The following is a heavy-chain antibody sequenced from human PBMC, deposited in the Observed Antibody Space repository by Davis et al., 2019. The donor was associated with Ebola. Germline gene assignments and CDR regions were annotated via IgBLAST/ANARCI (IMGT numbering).Heavy chain of an antibody. J-gene: IGHJ3*02. CDR1: GFTFSSYW. Sequence: PGGSLRFSCAASGFTFSSYWMTWVRQAPGRGLEWVANIKSDGSEKSYVDSVKGRFTISRDNAKNSLYLQMNSLRVEDTAVYYCARDLDYHEGGGDFDAFDMRGQGTMVTVSS. D-gene: IGHD2-21*02. V-gene: IGHV3-7*01. CDR3: ARDLDYHEGGGDFDAFDM. CDR2: IKSDGSEK.